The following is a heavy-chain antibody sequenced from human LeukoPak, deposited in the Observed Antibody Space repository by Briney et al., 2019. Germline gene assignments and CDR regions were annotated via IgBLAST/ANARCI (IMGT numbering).Heavy chain of an antibody. D-gene: IGHD3-9*01. V-gene: IGHV3-48*03. CDR1: GFTFSNHE. CDR2: IDSSDSSGPAV. J-gene: IGHJ3*02. CDR3: AREPTYDILTSDAFDI. Sequence: GGSLRLSCVASGFTFSNHEMSWVRQAPGKGLEWISYIDSSDSSGPAVSYADSVKGRFTISRDSAKNSLHLQMDSLRAEDTAVYFCAREPTYDILTSDAFDIWGQGTMVTVSS.